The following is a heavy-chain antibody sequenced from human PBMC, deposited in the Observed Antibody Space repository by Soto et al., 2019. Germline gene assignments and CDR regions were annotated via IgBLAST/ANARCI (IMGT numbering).Heavy chain of an antibody. D-gene: IGHD6-19*01. CDR2: INPSGDST. J-gene: IGHJ4*02. CDR3: ARDGWGPDY. V-gene: IGHV1-46*01. Sequence: QVQLVQSGAEVTKPGASVKISCKTSGRTSPPYNVHWVRQAPGQGLEWMGIINPSGDSTTYAQNFQGRVSMTRDSSTTTVFMELRSLTSEDTAMYYCARDGWGPDYWGQGTLVTVSS. CDR1: GRTSPPYN.